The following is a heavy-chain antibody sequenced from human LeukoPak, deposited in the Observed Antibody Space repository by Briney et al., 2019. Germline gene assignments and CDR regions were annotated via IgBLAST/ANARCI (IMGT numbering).Heavy chain of an antibody. Sequence: PGGSLRLSCAASGFTFSSYSMNWVRQAPGKGLEWVSYISSSSSTIYYADSVKGRFTISRDNSKNTLYLQMNSLRAEDTAVYYCAKEGHSSSWTNWYFDLWGRGTLVTVSS. CDR3: AKEGHSSSWTNWYFDL. CDR1: GFTFSSYS. V-gene: IGHV3-48*01. J-gene: IGHJ2*01. CDR2: ISSSSSTI. D-gene: IGHD6-13*01.